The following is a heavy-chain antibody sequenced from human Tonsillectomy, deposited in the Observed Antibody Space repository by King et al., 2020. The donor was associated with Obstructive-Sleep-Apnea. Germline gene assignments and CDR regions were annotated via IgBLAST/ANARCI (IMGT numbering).Heavy chain of an antibody. V-gene: IGHV2-70*11. Sequence: VTLKESGPALVKPTQTLTLTCTFSGFSLTTSRVSVNWIRQPPGKALEWLARIDWDDDKYYSTSLKTRLIISKDTSKNQVVLTMTNMDPVDTATYYCARIPPAGSGSEFDYWGQGTLVTVSS. J-gene: IGHJ4*02. CDR2: IDWDDDK. CDR1: GFSLTTSRVS. CDR3: ARIPPAGSGSEFDY. D-gene: IGHD3-10*01.